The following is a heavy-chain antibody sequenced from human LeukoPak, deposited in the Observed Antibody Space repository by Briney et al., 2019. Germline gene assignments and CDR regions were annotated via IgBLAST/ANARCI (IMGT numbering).Heavy chain of an antibody. D-gene: IGHD3-22*01. CDR1: GFTFSSYA. CDR2: ISGSGGST. CDR3: AKMRSSGYFTDFDY. V-gene: IGHV3-23*01. J-gene: IGHJ4*02. Sequence: GGSLRLSCAASGFTFSSYAMSWVRQAPGKGLEWVSAISGSGGSTYYADSVKGRFTISRDNSKNTLYLRMNSLRAEDTAVYYCAKMRSSGYFTDFDYWGQGTLVTVSS.